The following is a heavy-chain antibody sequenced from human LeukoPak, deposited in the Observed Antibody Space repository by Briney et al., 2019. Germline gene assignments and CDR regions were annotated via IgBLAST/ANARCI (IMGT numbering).Heavy chain of an antibody. CDR1: GFTFSSYA. CDR2: ISGSGGST. J-gene: IGHJ4*02. CDR3: AKDTGYGDLSFDY. D-gene: IGHD4-17*01. Sequence: GGSLRLSCAASGFTFSSYAMSWVRQAPGRGLEWVSAISGSGGSTYYADSVKGRFTISRDNSKNTLYLQMNSLRAEDTAVYYCAKDTGYGDLSFDYWGQGTLVTVSS. V-gene: IGHV3-23*01.